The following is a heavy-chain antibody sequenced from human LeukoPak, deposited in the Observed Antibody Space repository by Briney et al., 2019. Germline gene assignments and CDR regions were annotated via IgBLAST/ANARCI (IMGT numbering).Heavy chain of an antibody. CDR2: ISSSGRKI. CDR3: ARGPRDPTEFCSRGTCAPTCEV. D-gene: IGHD2-15*01. Sequence: GGSLRLSCAVSGFTFSDYEMNWVRQAPGKGLEWLSYISSSGRKIYYADSVKGRFTISRDNAKNSLYLQMNSLRADDTAVYYCARGPRDPTEFCSRGTCAPTCEVWGQGALVTVSS. J-gene: IGHJ4*02. V-gene: IGHV3-48*03. CDR1: GFTFSDYE.